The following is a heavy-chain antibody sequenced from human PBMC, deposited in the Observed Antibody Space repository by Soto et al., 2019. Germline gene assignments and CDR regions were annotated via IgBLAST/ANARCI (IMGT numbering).Heavy chain of an antibody. D-gene: IGHD2-2*01. J-gene: IGHJ5*02. CDR2: INAGNGNT. CDR3: ARDLQPLAYCSSTSCYLDWLDP. V-gene: IGHV1-3*01. CDR1: GYTFTSYA. Sequence: ASVKVSCKASGYTFTSYAMHWVRQAPGQRLEWMGWINAGNGNTKYSQKFQGRVTITRDTSASTAYMELSSLRSEDTAVYYCARDLQPLAYCSSTSCYLDWLDPWGQGTLVTVYS.